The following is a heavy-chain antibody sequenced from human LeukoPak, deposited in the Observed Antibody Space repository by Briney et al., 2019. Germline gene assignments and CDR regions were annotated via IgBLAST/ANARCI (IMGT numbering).Heavy chain of an antibody. CDR2: INPNTGDT. V-gene: IGHV1-2*02. CDR3: ARDFYDSSGRGAFDI. Sequence: ASVKVSCKASGGTFSSYAISWVRQAPGQGLEWMGWINPNTGDTKYAQKFQGRVTMTRDTSISTVYMELSRQRSDDTTVYYCARDFYDSSGRGAFDIWGQGTTVTVSS. CDR1: GGTFSSYA. D-gene: IGHD3-22*01. J-gene: IGHJ3*02.